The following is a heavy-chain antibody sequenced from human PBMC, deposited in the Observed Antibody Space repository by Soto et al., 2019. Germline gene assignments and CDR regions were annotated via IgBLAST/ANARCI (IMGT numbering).Heavy chain of an antibody. J-gene: IGHJ3*02. D-gene: IGHD1-26*01. CDR3: ARRGSGSYDAFAI. CDR1: GGTFSSYA. Sequence: QVQLVQSGAEVKKPGASVKVSCKASGGTFSSYAISWVRQAPGQGLEWMGGIIPIFGTANYAQKFQGRVTITADESTSTAYMEPSRLRSEDTAVYYCARRGSGSYDAFAIWGQGTMVTVSS. V-gene: IGHV1-69*01. CDR2: IIPIFGTA.